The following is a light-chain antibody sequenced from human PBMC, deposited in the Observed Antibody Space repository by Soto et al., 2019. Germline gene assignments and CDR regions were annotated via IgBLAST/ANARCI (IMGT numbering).Light chain of an antibody. Sequence: EIVMTQSPATLSVSPGERATLSCRASQSVSSNLAWYQQKPGQAPRLLIYGASTRATGIPARFSGSGSGTEFTLTISSLQSEDFAVYYCQQYNNWPGKYTFGQGTKLEIK. CDR1: QSVSSN. J-gene: IGKJ2*01. CDR3: QQYNNWPGKYT. CDR2: GAS. V-gene: IGKV3-15*01.